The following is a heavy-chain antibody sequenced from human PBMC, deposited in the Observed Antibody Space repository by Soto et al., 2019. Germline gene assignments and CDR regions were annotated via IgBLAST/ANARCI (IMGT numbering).Heavy chain of an antibody. CDR2: IYYRVST. Sequence: QVQLQESGPGLVKPSQTLSLTCTVSGGSISSGGYYGSWIRQHPGKGLEWIGFIYYRVSTYYNPSHKSRVSIGVDTSKKQFSLKLSSVTAADTAVYYCARGGVMGYCSGGSCYSKVSWFDPWGQGTLVTVSS. CDR1: GGSISSGGYY. J-gene: IGHJ5*02. D-gene: IGHD2-15*01. CDR3: ARGGVMGYCSGGSCYSKVSWFDP. V-gene: IGHV4-31*03.